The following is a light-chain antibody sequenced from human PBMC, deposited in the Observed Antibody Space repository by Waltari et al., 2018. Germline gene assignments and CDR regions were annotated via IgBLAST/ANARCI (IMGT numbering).Light chain of an antibody. Sequence: IQMTQSPSSLSASVGDKVTITCHASQGISCWLAWYQQKPGKAPKPLIYAASSRQSGIPSRFSGSGSGTDYTLTINRLQPEDFAAYYCQQYDDLPLTFGEGTKVEIK. CDR1: QGISCW. CDR3: QQYDDLPLT. CDR2: AAS. J-gene: IGKJ4*01. V-gene: IGKV1-NL1*01.